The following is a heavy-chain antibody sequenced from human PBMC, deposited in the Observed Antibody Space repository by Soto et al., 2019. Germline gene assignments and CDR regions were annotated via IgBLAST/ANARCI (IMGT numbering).Heavy chain of an antibody. V-gene: IGHV4-31*11. CDR3: ARDRTHNYFDY. J-gene: IGHJ4*02. CDR2: IYYSGST. Sequence: PSETLSLTCAVYVGSFSSGGYYWSWIRQHPGKGLEWIGYIYYSGSTYYNPSLKSRVTISVDTSKNQFSLKLSSVTAADTAVYYCARDRTHNYFDYWGQGTLVTVSS. CDR1: VGSFSSGGYY.